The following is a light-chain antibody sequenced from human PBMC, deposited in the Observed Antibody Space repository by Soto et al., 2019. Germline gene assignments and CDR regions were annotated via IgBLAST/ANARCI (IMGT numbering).Light chain of an antibody. CDR3: QTWDTGIRV. V-gene: IGLV4-69*01. CDR1: SGHSNYA. Sequence: QPVLTQSPSASASLGASVNLTCTLSSGHSNYAIAWHQQQPEKGPRYLMKLNSDGSHNRGDGIPDRFSGSSSGTERYLTISSLQSEDEADYYCQTWDTGIRVFGGGTKLTVL. J-gene: IGLJ3*02. CDR2: LNSDGSH.